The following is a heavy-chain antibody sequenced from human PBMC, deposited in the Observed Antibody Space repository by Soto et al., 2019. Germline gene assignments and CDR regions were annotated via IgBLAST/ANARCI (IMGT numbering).Heavy chain of an antibody. V-gene: IGHV1-18*01. CDR1: GYTFTAYG. D-gene: IGHD1-7*01. CDR3: ASPTPTITGTPNEYFQH. Sequence: ASVKVSCKTSGYTFTAYGISWVRQAPGQGLEWMGWISTNNGNTRYAERVQGRVTFTTDTSASTAYMELSSLRSEDTAVYYCASPTPTITGTPNEYFQHWGQGTLVTVSS. CDR2: ISTNNGNT. J-gene: IGHJ1*01.